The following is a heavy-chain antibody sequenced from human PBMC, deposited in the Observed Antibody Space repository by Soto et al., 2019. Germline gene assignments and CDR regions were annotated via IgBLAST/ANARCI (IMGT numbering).Heavy chain of an antibody. D-gene: IGHD3-16*01. CDR1: SASLISSNW. Sequence: ASETLSLTCIVSSASLISSNWWGWVRQAPGKGLEWIAEIHHTGGTNYNPSLKSRVTISVDRSKNRFSLNLRSVTAADTAVYYCARGINWAFDPWGQGALVTVSS. J-gene: IGHJ5*02. CDR2: IHHTGGT. CDR3: ARGINWAFDP. V-gene: IGHV4-4*02.